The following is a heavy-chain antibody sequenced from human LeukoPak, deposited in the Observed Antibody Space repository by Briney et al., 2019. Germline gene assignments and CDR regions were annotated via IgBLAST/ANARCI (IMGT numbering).Heavy chain of an antibody. D-gene: IGHD4-17*01. Sequence: GRSLRLSCAASGFTFSNARMSWVRQAPGKGLEWVGRIKSKTDGGTTDYAAPVKGRFTISRDDSKNTLYLQMNSLKTEDTAVYYCTTDHGDHAFDIWGRGTMVTVSS. J-gene: IGHJ3*02. CDR2: IKSKTDGGTT. V-gene: IGHV3-15*01. CDR3: TTDHGDHAFDI. CDR1: GFTFSNAR.